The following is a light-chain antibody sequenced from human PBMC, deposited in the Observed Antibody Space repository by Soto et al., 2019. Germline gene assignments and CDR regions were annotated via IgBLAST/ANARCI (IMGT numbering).Light chain of an antibody. V-gene: IGKV3-20*01. CDR2: GAS. J-gene: IGKJ1*01. Sequence: EIVLTQSPGTLSSSPGERATLSCRASQSVSNSYIAWYQRKPGQAPRLLIYGASSRATGIPDRFSGSGSGTDFTLTISRLEPEDFAVYYCQQYGSSPWTFGQGTKVEIK. CDR3: QQYGSSPWT. CDR1: QSVSNSY.